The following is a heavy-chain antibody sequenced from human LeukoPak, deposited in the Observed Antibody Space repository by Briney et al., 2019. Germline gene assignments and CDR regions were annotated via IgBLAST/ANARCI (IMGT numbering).Heavy chain of an antibody. V-gene: IGHV3-23*01. CDR1: GFTFGSSP. Sequence: GGSLRLSCEATGFTFGSSPMSWVRQAPGKGLEWVSGISVSRDSTYYGDPVKGRFIISRDNFKNTLYLLMNALRPEDTAVYYCAKIPRMTAEYYYFDYWGQGTLVTVSS. CDR3: AKIPRMTAEYYYFDY. D-gene: IGHD2/OR15-2a*01. CDR2: ISVSRDST. J-gene: IGHJ4*02.